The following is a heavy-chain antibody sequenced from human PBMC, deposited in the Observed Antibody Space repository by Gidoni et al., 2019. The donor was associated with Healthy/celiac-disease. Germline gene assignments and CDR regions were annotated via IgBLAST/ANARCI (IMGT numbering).Heavy chain of an antibody. D-gene: IGHD3-22*01. CDR2: ISYDGSNK. V-gene: IGHV3-30*18. CDR3: AKGPRRYDSSGYYCDY. CDR1: GFPFSRYG. J-gene: IGHJ4*02. Sequence: QVQLVESGGGVVQPGRSLRLSCAASGFPFSRYGMHWVRQAPGKGLGGVAVISYDGSNKYYADSVKGRFTISRDNSKNTLYLQMNSLRAEDTAVYYCAKGPRRYDSSGYYCDYWGQGTLVTVSS.